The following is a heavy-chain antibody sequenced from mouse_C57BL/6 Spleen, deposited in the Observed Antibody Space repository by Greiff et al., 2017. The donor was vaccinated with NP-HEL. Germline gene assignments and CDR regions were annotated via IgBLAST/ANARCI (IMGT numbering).Heavy chain of an antibody. CDR1: GFNIKDYY. Sequence: VQLQQSGAELVRPGASVKLSCTASGFNIKDYYMHWVKQRPEQGLEWIGRIDPEDGDTEYAPKFQGKATMTADTSSNTAYLQLSSLTSEDTAVYYCTTSSGSGYYAMDYWGQGTSVTVSS. CDR2: IDPEDGDT. D-gene: IGHD3-2*02. CDR3: TTSSGSGYYAMDY. J-gene: IGHJ4*01. V-gene: IGHV14-1*01.